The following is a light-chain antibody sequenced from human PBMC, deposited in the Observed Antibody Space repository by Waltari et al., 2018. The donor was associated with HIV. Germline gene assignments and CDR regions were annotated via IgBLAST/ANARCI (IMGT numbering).Light chain of an antibody. CDR2: KDI. CDR3: LSAADNKLGV. V-gene: IGLV3-27*01. CDR1: GLAKRY. J-gene: IGLJ3*02. Sequence: SYELTQPSSVSVSPGQTARITCSGDGLAKRYVRGFQQKPGQAPGWVISKDIERPSGIPERFSGSGSGTTGTVTISGDQVEDEADYYWLSAADNKLGVFGGGTKVTVL.